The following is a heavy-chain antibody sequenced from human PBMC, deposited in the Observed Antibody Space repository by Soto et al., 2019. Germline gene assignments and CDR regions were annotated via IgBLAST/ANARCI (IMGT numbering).Heavy chain of an antibody. Sequence: QVQLQESGPGLVKPSQTLSLTCTVSGGSISSGDYYWSWIRQPPGKGLEWIGYIYYSGSTYYNPSLKSRVTLSVDTSKNQFSLKLSSVTAADTAEYYCTREHCSGGSCYPGYWGQGTLVTVSS. CDR2: IYYSGST. CDR1: GGSISSGDYY. J-gene: IGHJ4*02. D-gene: IGHD2-15*01. CDR3: TREHCSGGSCYPGY. V-gene: IGHV4-30-4*01.